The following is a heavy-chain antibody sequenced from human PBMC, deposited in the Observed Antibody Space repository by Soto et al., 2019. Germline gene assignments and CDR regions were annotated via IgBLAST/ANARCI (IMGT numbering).Heavy chain of an antibody. J-gene: IGHJ6*02. V-gene: IGHV5-51*01. CDR3: AIMPPNLEYGSTFYDMEV. D-gene: IGHD6-6*01. CDR1: GYSFTSYW. Sequence: GESLKISCKGSGYSFTSYWIGWVRQMPGKGLEWMGIIYPGDSDTRYSPSFQGPVPIPADRSIGGGYRQGGGRKAWDTAMYYGAIMPPNLEYGSTFYDMEVGGPGNTATVCS. CDR2: IYPGDSDT.